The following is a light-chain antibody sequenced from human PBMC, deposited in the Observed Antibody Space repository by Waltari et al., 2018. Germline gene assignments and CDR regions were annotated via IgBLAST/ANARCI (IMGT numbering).Light chain of an antibody. V-gene: IGKV4-1*01. J-gene: IGKJ1*01. CDR1: QSVLSRSDSKNF. Sequence: DIVMTQSPDSLAVSLRERATINCKSRQSVLSRSDSKNFLPWYQQKPGQSPTLLIHWASTRESGVPDRFSGSGSGTDFALTISTLQGEDVAVYYCQQYYSTPPTFGQGTKVEIK. CDR3: QQYYSTPPT. CDR2: WAS.